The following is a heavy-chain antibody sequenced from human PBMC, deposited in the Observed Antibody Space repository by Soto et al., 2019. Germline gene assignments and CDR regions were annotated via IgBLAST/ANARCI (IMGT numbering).Heavy chain of an antibody. J-gene: IGHJ4*02. D-gene: IGHD3-16*01. CDR3: ARDIGFDYVN. CDR2: IKEDGSEI. Sequence: PRGALRLSCAVTGCNVMGDCSSWVRQAQGKGLEWVASIKEDGSEIYYLHSVRGRFSISRDSAGNALHLTMNYLSAEDTGVYFCARDIGFDYVNWGQGTLVTVSS. CDR1: GCNVMGDC. V-gene: IGHV3-7*01.